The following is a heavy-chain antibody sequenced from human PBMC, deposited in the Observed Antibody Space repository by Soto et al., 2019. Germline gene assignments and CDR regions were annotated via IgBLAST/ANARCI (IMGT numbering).Heavy chain of an antibody. CDR1: GGTFSIYS. D-gene: IGHD3-3*01. V-gene: IGHV1-69*01. CDR2: IIPLFATT. Sequence: QVQLVQSGAEVRKPGSSVKVSCKASGGTFSIYSINWVRQAPGQGLEWVGGIIPLFATTNAAQKFQGRVTLSADESTSTAYMELSSLTSDDTALYYCARDATYDFWSGYYNLPYFDYWGQGTLVTVSS. CDR3: ARDATYDFWSGYYNLPYFDY. J-gene: IGHJ4*02.